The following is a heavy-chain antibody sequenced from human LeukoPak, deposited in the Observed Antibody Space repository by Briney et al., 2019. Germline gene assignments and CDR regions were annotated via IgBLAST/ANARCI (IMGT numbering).Heavy chain of an antibody. CDR1: GFTVGGTY. J-gene: IGHJ4*02. Sequence: GGSLRLSCAASGFTVGGTYMSWVRQAAGKGWQWVSTIFDAGRTTYADSVQGRFTISRDSYMNTLFLQMNSLRADDTAVYYCAGATKWLAHGFWGQGILVSVSS. CDR3: AGATKWLAHGF. D-gene: IGHD6-19*01. CDR2: IFDAGRT. V-gene: IGHV3-53*01.